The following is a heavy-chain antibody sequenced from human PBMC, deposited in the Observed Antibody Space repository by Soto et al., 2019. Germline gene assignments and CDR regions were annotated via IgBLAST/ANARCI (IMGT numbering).Heavy chain of an antibody. CDR2: ISYDGSNK. V-gene: IGHV3-30-3*01. CDR3: ARDYYRFNSGYGFSMDV. D-gene: IGHD5-12*01. CDR1: GYTFTSYA. J-gene: IGHJ6*02. Sequence: SCKASGYTFTSYAMHWVRQAPGKGLEWVAVISYDGSNKYYADSVKGRFTISRDNSKNTLYLQMNSLRAEDTAVYYCARDYYRFNSGYGFSMDVWGQGTTVTVS.